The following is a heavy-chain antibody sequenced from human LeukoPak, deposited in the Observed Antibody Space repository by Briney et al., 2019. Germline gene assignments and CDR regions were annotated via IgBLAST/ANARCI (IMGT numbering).Heavy chain of an antibody. CDR3: AQQSLRSPDY. D-gene: IGHD3-16*01. Sequence: PSETLSLTCAVSGYSISSGYYWGWIRQPPGKGLEWIGNIYHSGSTHYNPSLKSRVTISVDTSRNQFSLKLSSVTAADTAVYYCAQQSLRSPDYWGQGTLVTVSS. J-gene: IGHJ4*02. V-gene: IGHV4-38-2*01. CDR2: IYHSGST. CDR1: GYSISSGYY.